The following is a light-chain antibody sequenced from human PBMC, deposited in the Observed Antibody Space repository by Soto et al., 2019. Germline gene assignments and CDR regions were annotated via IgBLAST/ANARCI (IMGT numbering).Light chain of an antibody. CDR3: QQYTDWPLT. V-gene: IGKV3D-15*01. CDR1: QAVHTR. J-gene: IGKJ5*01. Sequence: EIVLTQSPATLCSFPGDRVTLSCRASQAVHTRLAWSQHKPGQAPRLLSDLASNRAACVPARVSGSGSGTDCTLTITSLQSDDFAVYFCQQYTDWPLTFGQGTRLEIK. CDR2: LAS.